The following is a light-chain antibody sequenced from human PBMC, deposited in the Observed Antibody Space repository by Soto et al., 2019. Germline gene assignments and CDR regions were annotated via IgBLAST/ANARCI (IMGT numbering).Light chain of an antibody. CDR1: RSNIGSNY. CDR3: AAWDDSLDGWV. J-gene: IGLJ3*02. V-gene: IGLV1-44*01. Sequence: QSVLTQPPSASGTPGQGVTISCSGSRSNIGSNYVYWYQRVPGMAPKLLIYSNDQRPSGVPDRFSGSKSGTSVSLAISGLQSGDEADYYCAAWDDSLDGWVFGGGTKLTVL. CDR2: SND.